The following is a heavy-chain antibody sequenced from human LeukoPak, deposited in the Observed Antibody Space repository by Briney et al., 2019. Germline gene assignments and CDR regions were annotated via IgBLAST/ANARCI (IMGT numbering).Heavy chain of an antibody. CDR3: ARDAYAFDY. CDR2: IWYDGSNK. J-gene: IGHJ4*02. D-gene: IGHD2-21*01. Sequence: GRSLRLSCAASGFTFSSYAMHWVRQAPGKGLEWVAVIWYDGSNKYYADSVKGRFTISRDSSKNTLYLQMNSLRAEDTAVYYCARDAYAFDYWGQGTLVTVSS. V-gene: IGHV3-33*08. CDR1: GFTFSSYA.